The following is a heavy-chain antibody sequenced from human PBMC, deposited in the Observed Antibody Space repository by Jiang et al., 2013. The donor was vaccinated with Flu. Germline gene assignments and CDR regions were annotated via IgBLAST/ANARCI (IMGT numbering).Heavy chain of an antibody. CDR1: GGSISSSNW. CDR3: AARFYDFWSGYYGGV. V-gene: IGHV4-4*02. J-gene: IGHJ6*02. CDR2: IYHSGST. Sequence: GLVKPSGTLSLTCAVSGGSISSSNWWSWVRQPPGKGLEWIGEIYHSGSTNYNPSLKSRVTISVDKSKNQFSLKLSSVTAADTAVYYCAARFYDFWSGYYGGVWGQGTTVTVSS. D-gene: IGHD3-3*01.